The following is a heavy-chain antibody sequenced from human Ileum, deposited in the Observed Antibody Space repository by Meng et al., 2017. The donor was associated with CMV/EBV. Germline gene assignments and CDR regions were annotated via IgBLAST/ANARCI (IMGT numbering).Heavy chain of an antibody. CDR1: GFTFSSYG. D-gene: IGHD6-6*01. V-gene: IGHV3-30*02. CDR3: ARDYIASRPGVGWFDP. Sequence: GESLKISCETSGFTFSSYGMHWVRLAPGKGLEWVAFLHYDGSNEYYEDSVKGRFTISRDNSKNTLDLQMNSLRPEDTAVYYCARDYIASRPGVGWFDPWGQGTLVTVSS. CDR2: LHYDGSNE. J-gene: IGHJ5*02.